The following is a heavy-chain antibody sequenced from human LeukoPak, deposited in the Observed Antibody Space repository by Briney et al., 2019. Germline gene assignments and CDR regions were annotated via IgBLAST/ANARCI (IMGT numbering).Heavy chain of an antibody. J-gene: IGHJ4*02. CDR2: ISSSSSTI. V-gene: IGHV3-48*01. CDR1: GFTFSSYS. CDR3: ARDSPSGSYPDY. D-gene: IGHD1-26*01. Sequence: GGSLRLSCAASGFTFSSYSMNWVRQAPGKGLEGVSYISSSSSTIYYADSVKGRFTISRDNAKNSLYLQMNSLRAEDTAVYCCARDSPSGSYPDYWGQGTLVTGSS.